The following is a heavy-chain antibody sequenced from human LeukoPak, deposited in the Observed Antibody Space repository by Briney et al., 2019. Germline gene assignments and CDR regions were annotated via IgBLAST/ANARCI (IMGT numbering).Heavy chain of an antibody. D-gene: IGHD3-10*01. CDR3: ARAEGSGTENWFDP. CDR1: GYTFTGYY. CDR2: IIPNSGGT. J-gene: IGHJ5*02. Sequence: ASVKVSCKASGYTFTGYYMHWVRQAPGQGLEWMGWIIPNSGGTNYAQKFQGRVTMTRDTSISTAYMELSRLRSDDTAVYYCARAEGSGTENWFDPWGQGTLVTVSS. V-gene: IGHV1-2*02.